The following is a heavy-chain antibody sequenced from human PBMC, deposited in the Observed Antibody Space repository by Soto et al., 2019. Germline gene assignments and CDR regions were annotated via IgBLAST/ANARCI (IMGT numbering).Heavy chain of an antibody. J-gene: IGHJ3*02. CDR2: IYSGGST. V-gene: IGHV3-53*04. CDR1: GFTVSSNY. D-gene: IGHD1-7*01. CDR3: AREEVELRVHAFDI. Sequence: GGSLRLSCAASGFTVSSNYMSWVRQAPGKGLEWVSVIYSGGSTYYADSVKGRFTISRHNSKNTLYLQMNSLRAEDTAVYYCAREEVELRVHAFDIWGQGTMVTVSS.